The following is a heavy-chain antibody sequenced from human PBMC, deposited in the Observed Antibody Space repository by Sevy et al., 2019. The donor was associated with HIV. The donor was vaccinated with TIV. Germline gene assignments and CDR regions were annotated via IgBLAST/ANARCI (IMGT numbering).Heavy chain of an antibody. CDR3: XXXXXXXXYYFQH. J-gene: IGHJ1*01. Sequence: GGSLRLSCAASGFTFSSYGMHWVRQAPGKGLEWVAVIWYDGSNKYYADSVKGRFTISRDNSKNTLYLQMNSLRAEDXXXXXXXXXXXXXXYYFQHWGQGTLVTVSS. V-gene: IGHV3-33*01. D-gene: IGHD1-26*01. CDR1: GFTFSSYG. CDR2: IWYDGSNK.